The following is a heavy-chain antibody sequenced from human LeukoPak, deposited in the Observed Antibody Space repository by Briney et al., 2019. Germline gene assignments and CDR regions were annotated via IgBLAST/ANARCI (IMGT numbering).Heavy chain of an antibody. Sequence: GGSLRLSCAASGFTFSSYGMHWVRQAPGKGLEGVVVIWYDGSNKYYADSVKGRFTISRDNSKNTLYLQMNSLRAEDTAVYYCARERATADDDAFDIWGQGTMVTVSS. J-gene: IGHJ3*02. D-gene: IGHD5-12*01. V-gene: IGHV3-33*01. CDR2: IWYDGSNK. CDR1: GFTFSSYG. CDR3: ARERATADDDAFDI.